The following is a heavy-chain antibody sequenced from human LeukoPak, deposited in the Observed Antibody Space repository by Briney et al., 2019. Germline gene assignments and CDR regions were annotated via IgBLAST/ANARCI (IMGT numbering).Heavy chain of an antibody. D-gene: IGHD3-22*01. CDR3: ARNRNYYDKRDYRTDLFDV. Sequence: GGSLRLSCTASGFTFSDYWMSWVRQTPGKGLEWVANIKHVGNEKYYVDSVKGRLTISRDNAENSLYLRMVSLRAEDTAVYYCARNRNYYDKRDYRTDLFDVWGPGTMVTVSS. V-gene: IGHV3-7*03. J-gene: IGHJ3*01. CDR1: GFTFSDYW. CDR2: IKHVGNEK.